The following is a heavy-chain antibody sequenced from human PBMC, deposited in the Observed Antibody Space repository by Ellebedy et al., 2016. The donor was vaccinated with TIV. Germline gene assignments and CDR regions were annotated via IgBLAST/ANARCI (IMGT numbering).Heavy chain of an antibody. CDR1: GFTFSDYY. V-gene: IGHV3-11*04. CDR3: ARDRPHTWFDP. Sequence: GGSLRLSXAASGFTFSDYYMTWIRQAPGEGLEWVSHISGRGAIIYYADSVKGRFTISRDNAKNMLYLQMNSLRAEDTAVYYCARDRPHTWFDPWGQGIMVTVSS. CDR2: ISGRGAII. J-gene: IGHJ5*02.